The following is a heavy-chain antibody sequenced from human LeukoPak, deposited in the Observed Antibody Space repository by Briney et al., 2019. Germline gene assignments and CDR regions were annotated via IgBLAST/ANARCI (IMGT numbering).Heavy chain of an antibody. CDR1: GYRFSPYW. J-gene: IGHJ5*02. CDR2: ISDGGCAT. CDR3: TRENYVPDS. V-gene: IGHV3-7*03. Sequence: GGSLRLSCAASGYRFSPYWMSWVRQTPGKGLEWVASISDGGCATYYGDSVRGRFTISRDDARNSLFLQMSGLRADDTAVYYCTRENYVPDSWGQGTLVTVSS. D-gene: IGHD3-10*02.